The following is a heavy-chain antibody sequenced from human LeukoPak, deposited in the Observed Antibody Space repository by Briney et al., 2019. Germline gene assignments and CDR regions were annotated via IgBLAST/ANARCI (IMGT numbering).Heavy chain of an antibody. V-gene: IGHV3-23*01. J-gene: IGHJ4*02. D-gene: IGHD2-2*01. Sequence: GGSLRLSCAASGFTFSTYAMNWVRQAPGKGLEWVSRIRGTDGKTFYADSVKGRFTISRDNSKNTLYLQINNLRAEDTALYYCAKKGCSTSGCPASFDCWGQGTLVTVSS. CDR3: AKKGCSTSGCPASFDC. CDR2: IRGTDGKT. CDR1: GFTFSTYA.